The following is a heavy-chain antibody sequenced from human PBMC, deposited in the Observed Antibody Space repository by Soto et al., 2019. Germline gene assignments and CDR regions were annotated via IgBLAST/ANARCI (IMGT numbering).Heavy chain of an antibody. J-gene: IGHJ4*02. CDR3: ATGLVVDYDIDY. CDR1: GGTFRSYT. D-gene: IGHD2-15*01. CDR2: IIPILGIA. Sequence: QVQLVQSGAEVKKPGSSVKVSCKASGGTFRSYTISWVRQAPGQGLEWMGRIIPILGIANYAQKFQGRVTITADKSTSTASMELSSLRSEDTAVYYCATGLVVDYDIDYWGQGTLVTVSS. V-gene: IGHV1-69*02.